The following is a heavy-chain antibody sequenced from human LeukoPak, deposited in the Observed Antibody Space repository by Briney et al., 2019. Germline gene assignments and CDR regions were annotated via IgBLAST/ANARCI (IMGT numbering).Heavy chain of an antibody. J-gene: IGHJ6*02. CDR2: INPNSGGT. Sequence: ASVKVSCKASGYTFTDYYIQWVRQAPGQRLEWMGWINPNSGGTNSAQKFQGRVTMTRDTSVSTAYMELSRLRSDDTAVYYCARDHCTSSGCYEYYYYGVDVWGQGTTVTVSS. V-gene: IGHV1-2*02. D-gene: IGHD2-2*01. CDR1: GYTFTDYY. CDR3: ARDHCTSSGCYEYYYYGVDV.